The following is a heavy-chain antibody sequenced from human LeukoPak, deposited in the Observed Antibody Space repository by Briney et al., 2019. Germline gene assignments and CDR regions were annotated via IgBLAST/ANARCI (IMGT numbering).Heavy chain of an antibody. D-gene: IGHD6-19*01. CDR3: ARGRPEGSGWYRPYYYVDV. Sequence: SETLSLTCAVYGGSFSGYYWSWIRQPPGKGLEWIGEINHSGSTNYNPSLKSRVTISVDTSKNQFPLKLRSVTAADTAVYYCARGRPEGSGWYRPYYYVDVWGKGTTVTVSS. CDR1: GGSFSGYY. CDR2: INHSGST. J-gene: IGHJ6*03. V-gene: IGHV4-34*01.